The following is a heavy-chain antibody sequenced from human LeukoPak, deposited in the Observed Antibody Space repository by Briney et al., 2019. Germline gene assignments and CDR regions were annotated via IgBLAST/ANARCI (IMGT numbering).Heavy chain of an antibody. CDR2: INPNSGGT. V-gene: IGHV1-2*02. CDR1: GYTFTGYY. Sequence: ASVKVSCKASGYTFTGYYMHWVRQAPGQGLEWMGWINPNSGGTNYAQKFQGRVTMTRDTSISTAYMELSRLRSDDTAVYYCARDILPYSPNWFDPWGQGTLVTASS. D-gene: IGHD6-13*01. J-gene: IGHJ5*02. CDR3: ARDILPYSPNWFDP.